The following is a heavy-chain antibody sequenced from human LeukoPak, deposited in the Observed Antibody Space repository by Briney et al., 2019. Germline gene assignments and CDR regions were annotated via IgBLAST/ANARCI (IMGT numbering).Heavy chain of an antibody. D-gene: IGHD3-9*01. CDR2: INHSGST. Sequence: SETPSLTCAVYGGSFSGYYWSWIRQPPGKGLEWIGEINHSGSTNYNPSLKSRVTISVDTSKNQFSLKLSSVTAADTAVYYCARGRLRYFDWLCDAFDIWGQGTMVTVSS. V-gene: IGHV4-34*01. J-gene: IGHJ3*02. CDR3: ARGRLRYFDWLCDAFDI. CDR1: GGSFSGYY.